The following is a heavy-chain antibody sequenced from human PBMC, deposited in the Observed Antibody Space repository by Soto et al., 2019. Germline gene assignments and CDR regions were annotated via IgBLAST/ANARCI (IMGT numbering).Heavy chain of an antibody. Sequence: QVQLVESGGGVVQPGRSLRLSCAASGFTFSSYGMHWVRQAPGKGLEWVAVIWYDGSNKYYADSVKGRFTISRDNSKNTLYLQMNLLRAEDTAVYYGARDNSSYDCWSGYYYYYMDVWGKGTTVTVSS. CDR3: ARDNSSYDCWSGYYYYYMDV. CDR2: IWYDGSNK. D-gene: IGHD3-3*01. CDR1: GFTFSSYG. V-gene: IGHV3-33*01. J-gene: IGHJ6*03.